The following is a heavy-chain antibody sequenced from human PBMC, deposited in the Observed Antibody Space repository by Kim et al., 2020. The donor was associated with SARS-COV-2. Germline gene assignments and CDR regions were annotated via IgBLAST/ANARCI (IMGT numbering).Heavy chain of an antibody. Sequence: YAPRFQGRVTMTRDTSISTAYKELGRLRSDDTVVYYCARTSWELASAFDIWGQGTMVTVSS. D-gene: IGHD1-26*01. CDR3: ARTSWELASAFDI. J-gene: IGHJ3*02. V-gene: IGHV1-2*05.